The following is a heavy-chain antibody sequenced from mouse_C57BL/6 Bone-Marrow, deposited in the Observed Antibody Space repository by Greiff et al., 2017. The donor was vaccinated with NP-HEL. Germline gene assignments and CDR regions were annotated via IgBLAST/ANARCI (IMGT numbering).Heavy chain of an antibody. CDR3: ARQGGTWFAY. J-gene: IGHJ3*01. V-gene: IGHV5-12*01. CDR2: ISNGGGST. Sequence: EVHLVESGGGLVQPGGSLKLSCAASGFTFSDYYMYWVRQTPEKRLEWVAYISNGGGSTYYPDNVKGRFTFSRDKAKNTLYLQMSRLKSEDTAIYYCARQGGTWFAYWGQGTLVTVSA. CDR1: GFTFSDYY.